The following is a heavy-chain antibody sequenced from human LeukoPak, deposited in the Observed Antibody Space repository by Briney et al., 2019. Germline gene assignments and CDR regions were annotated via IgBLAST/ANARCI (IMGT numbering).Heavy chain of an antibody. CDR3: ARGPGLRYCSGGGCYWFDP. CDR2: VYYSGST. J-gene: IGHJ5*02. D-gene: IGHD2-15*01. V-gene: IGHV4-39*07. CDR1: GGSISSSGYF. Sequence: KSSETLSLTCTVSGGSISSSGYFWGWIRQPPGRGLEWIGSVYYSGSTFYNPSLKSRVTISIDTSKNQYSLRLTSVTAADTAVYYCARGPGLRYCSGGGCYWFDPWGQGTLVTVSS.